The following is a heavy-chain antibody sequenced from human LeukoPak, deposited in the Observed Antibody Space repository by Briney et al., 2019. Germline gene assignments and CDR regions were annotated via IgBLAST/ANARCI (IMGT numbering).Heavy chain of an antibody. Sequence: GGSLRLSCAASGFTFGSSVMSWVRQAPGKGLEWVSSITGSGGSTYYADSWKGRFSISRDNSKNTLYLQMNSLRAEDTAVYYCAKAENGLDYWGQGTLVTVSS. V-gene: IGHV3-23*01. D-gene: IGHD2-8*01. J-gene: IGHJ4*02. CDR3: AKAENGLDY. CDR1: GFTFGSSV. CDR2: ITGSGGST.